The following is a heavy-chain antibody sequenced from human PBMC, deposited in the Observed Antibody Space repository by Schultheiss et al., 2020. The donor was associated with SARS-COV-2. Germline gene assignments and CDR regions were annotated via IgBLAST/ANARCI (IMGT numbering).Heavy chain of an antibody. CDR3: ARDAKLGY. D-gene: IGHD4/OR15-4a*01. CDR2: ISSSSSTI. Sequence: GKSLKISCAASGFTFSSYEMHWVRQAPGKGLEWVSYISSSSSTIYYADSVKGRFTISRDNAKNSLYLQMNSLRDEDTAVYYCARDAKLGYWGQGTLVTVSS. V-gene: IGHV3-48*02. CDR1: GFTFSSYE. J-gene: IGHJ4*02.